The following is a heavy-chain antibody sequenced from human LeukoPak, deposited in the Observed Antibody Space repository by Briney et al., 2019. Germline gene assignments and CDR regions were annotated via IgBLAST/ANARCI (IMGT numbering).Heavy chain of an antibody. Sequence: PGGSLRLSCAASGFTFSDYYMSWIRQAPGKGLEWVSYISSSGSTIYYADSVKGRFTISRDNSKNTLYLQMNSLRAEDTAVYYCAKTRGEGYFDYWGQGTLVTVSS. V-gene: IGHV3-11*01. CDR2: ISSSGSTI. D-gene: IGHD4-17*01. CDR3: AKTRGEGYFDY. CDR1: GFTFSDYY. J-gene: IGHJ4*02.